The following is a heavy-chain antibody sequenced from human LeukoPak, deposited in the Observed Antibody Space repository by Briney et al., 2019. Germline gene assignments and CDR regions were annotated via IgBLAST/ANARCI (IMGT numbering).Heavy chain of an antibody. CDR3: AKRIAVAGTAKVDDY. V-gene: IGHV3-23*01. D-gene: IGHD6-19*01. CDR1: GFTFSSYA. Sequence: PGGSLRLSCAASGFTFSSYAMSWVRQAPGKGLEWVSAISGSGGSTYYADSVKGRFTISRDNSKNTLYLQMNSLRAEDTAVYYCAKRIAVAGTAKVDDYWGQGTLVTVSS. J-gene: IGHJ4*02. CDR2: ISGSGGST.